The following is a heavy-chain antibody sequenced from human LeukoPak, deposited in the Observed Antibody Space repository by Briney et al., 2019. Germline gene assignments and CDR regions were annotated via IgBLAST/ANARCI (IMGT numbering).Heavy chain of an antibody. Sequence: PGGSLRLSCAASGFTFSSYSMNWVRQAPGKGLEWVSYISSSSSTIYYADSVKGRFTISRDNAKNSLYLQMNSLRAEDTAVYYCARDITDGTTNFDCWGQGTLVTVSS. CDR3: ARDITDGTTNFDC. CDR2: ISSSSSTI. V-gene: IGHV3-48*04. CDR1: GFTFSSYS. D-gene: IGHD1-1*01. J-gene: IGHJ4*02.